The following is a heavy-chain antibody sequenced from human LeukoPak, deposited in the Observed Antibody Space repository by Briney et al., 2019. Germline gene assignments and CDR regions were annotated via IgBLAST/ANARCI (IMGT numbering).Heavy chain of an antibody. J-gene: IGHJ3*02. CDR2: MNPNSGNT. CDR3: ARFEGLVVVVAADAFDI. Sequence: ASVKVSCKASGYTFTSYDINWVRQATGQGLEWMGWMNPNSGNTGYAQKFQGRVTMTRNTSISTAYMELSSLRSEDTAVYYCARFEGLVVVVAADAFDIWGQGTMVTVSS. D-gene: IGHD2-15*01. CDR1: GYTFTSYD. V-gene: IGHV1-8*01.